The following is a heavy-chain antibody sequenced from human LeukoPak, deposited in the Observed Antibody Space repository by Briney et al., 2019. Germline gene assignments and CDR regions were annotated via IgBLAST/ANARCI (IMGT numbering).Heavy chain of an antibody. CDR3: AKWGDYDVLTGYYVPDY. D-gene: IGHD3-9*01. J-gene: IGHJ4*02. CDR2: ILGSGGST. CDR1: GFTFSNYA. V-gene: IGHV3-23*01. Sequence: GGSLRLPCAASGFTFSNYAMSWIRQAPGKGLEWVSAILGSGGSTYYADSVKGRFTVSRDNSKSTLYLQMNSLRAEDTALYYCAKWGDYDVLTGYYVPDYWGQGTLVTVSS.